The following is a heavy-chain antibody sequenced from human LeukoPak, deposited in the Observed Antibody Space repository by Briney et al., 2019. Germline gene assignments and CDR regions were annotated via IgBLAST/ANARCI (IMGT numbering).Heavy chain of an antibody. J-gene: IGHJ6*02. V-gene: IGHV4-39*01. CDR2: IFYGGST. Sequence: SETLSLTCTVSGGSISTSSYYWGWIRQPPGKGLDWIGSIFYGGSTYYNPSLKSRVTISVDTYKSQFSLKLSSVTAADTAVYYCARLVAYYYGMDVWGQGTTVTVSS. CDR3: ARLVAYYYGMDV. D-gene: IGHD5-12*01. CDR1: GGSISTSSYY.